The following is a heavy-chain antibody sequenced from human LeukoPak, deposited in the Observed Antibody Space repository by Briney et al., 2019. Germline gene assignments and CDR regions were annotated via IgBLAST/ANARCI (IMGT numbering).Heavy chain of an antibody. J-gene: IGHJ4*02. CDR2: ITSKANSYAT. CDR1: GFTFSDSA. D-gene: IGHD3-3*01. Sequence: PGGSLRLSCAASGFTFSDSAMHWVRQASGKGLEWVGRITSKANSYATAYAASVKGRFTISRDDSENTAYLQMNSLKTEDTAVYYCTRSNYDFWSGYPFDCWGQGTLVTVSS. CDR3: TRSNYDFWSGYPFDC. V-gene: IGHV3-73*01.